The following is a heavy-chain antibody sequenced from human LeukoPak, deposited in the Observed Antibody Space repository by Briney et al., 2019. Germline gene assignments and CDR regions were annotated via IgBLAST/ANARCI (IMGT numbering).Heavy chain of an antibody. D-gene: IGHD6-13*01. CDR3: VRDTALTGAAATGDY. Sequence: GASVKVSCKASGYIFTGYYMHWVRQAPGQGLEWMGWINPNSGGTNYAQKFQGRVTMTRDTSVSTAYMELSRLRSDDTAVYYCVRDTALTGAAATGDYWGQGTLVTVSS. CDR1: GYIFTGYY. CDR2: INPNSGGT. J-gene: IGHJ4*02. V-gene: IGHV1-2*02.